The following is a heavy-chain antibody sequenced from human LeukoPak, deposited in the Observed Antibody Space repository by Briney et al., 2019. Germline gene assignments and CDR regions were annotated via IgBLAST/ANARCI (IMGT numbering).Heavy chain of an antibody. Sequence: SETLSLTCAVSGYSISSGYYWGWIRQPPGKGLGWSGSIYHSGSTYYNPSLKSRVTISVDTSKNQFSLKLSSVTAADTAVYYCARHRSGVVVPATDDAFDIWGHGTMVTVSS. CDR1: GYSISSGYY. CDR2: IYHSGST. V-gene: IGHV4-38-2*01. J-gene: IGHJ3*02. CDR3: ARHRSGVVVPATDDAFDI. D-gene: IGHD2-2*01.